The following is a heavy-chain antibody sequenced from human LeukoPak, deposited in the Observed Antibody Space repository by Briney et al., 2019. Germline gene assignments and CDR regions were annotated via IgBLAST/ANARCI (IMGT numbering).Heavy chain of an antibody. V-gene: IGHV3-9*01. J-gene: IGHJ6*02. CDR2: ISWNSGSI. Sequence: GGSLRLSCAASGFTFDDYAMHWVRQAPGKGLEWVSGISWNSGSIGYADSVKGRFTISRDNSKNTLYLQMNSLRAEDTAVYYCARCSGYGMDVWGQGTTVTVSS. CDR3: ARCSGYGMDV. D-gene: IGHD3-10*02. CDR1: GFTFDDYA.